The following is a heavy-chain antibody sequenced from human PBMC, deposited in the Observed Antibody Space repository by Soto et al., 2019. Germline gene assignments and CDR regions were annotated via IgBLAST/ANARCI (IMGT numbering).Heavy chain of an antibody. V-gene: IGHV3-23*01. J-gene: IGHJ3*02. Sequence: GGSLRLSCAASGFTFSSYAMSWVRQAPGKGLEWVSAISGSGGSTYYADSVKGRFTISRDNSKNTLYLQMNSRRAEDKAVDYCAKERGGVSPNDAFDIWGQGTMVTVSS. CDR3: AKERGGVSPNDAFDI. CDR2: ISGSGGST. CDR1: GFTFSSYA. D-gene: IGHD3-16*01.